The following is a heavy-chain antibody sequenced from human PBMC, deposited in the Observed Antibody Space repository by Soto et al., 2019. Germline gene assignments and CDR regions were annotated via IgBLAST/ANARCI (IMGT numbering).Heavy chain of an antibody. V-gene: IGHV1-2*04. CDR1: GYTFTRYY. D-gene: IGHD3-3*01. Sequence: ASVKVSCKASGYTFTRYYMHLVRQAPGQGLEWMGWINPNSGGTNYAQKVQGWVTMTRDTSISTAYMELSRLSSDDGAVYYCARDGDTIFGVVINGYGMDVWGQETTVTVSS. CDR2: INPNSGGT. J-gene: IGHJ6*02. CDR3: ARDGDTIFGVVINGYGMDV.